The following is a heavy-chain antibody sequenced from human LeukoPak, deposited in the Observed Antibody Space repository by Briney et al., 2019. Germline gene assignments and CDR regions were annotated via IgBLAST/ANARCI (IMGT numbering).Heavy chain of an antibody. D-gene: IGHD6-13*01. V-gene: IGHV3-23*01. CDR2: IRGSGGST. Sequence: GGSLRLSCAASGFTFTSHAMSWVRQAPGKGLEWVSAIRGSGGSTYYADSVKGRFTISRDNSKNTLYLQMNSLRAEDTAVYYCAKSASAAAGPDDAFDIWGQGTMVTVSS. CDR1: GFTFTSHA. J-gene: IGHJ3*02. CDR3: AKSASAAAGPDDAFDI.